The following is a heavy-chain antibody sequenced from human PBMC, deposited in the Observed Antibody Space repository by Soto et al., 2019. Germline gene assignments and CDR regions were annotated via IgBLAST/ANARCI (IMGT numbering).Heavy chain of an antibody. CDR3: ARLRRYSSSSGGGRNYYYYGMDV. Sequence: ETLSLTCTVSGGSISSSSYYWGWIRQPPGKGLEWIGSIYYSGSTYYNPSLKSRVTISVDTSKNQFSLKLSSVTAADTAVYYCARLRRYSSSSGGGRNYYYYGMDVWGQGTTV. J-gene: IGHJ6*02. D-gene: IGHD6-6*01. V-gene: IGHV4-39*01. CDR1: GGSISSSSYY. CDR2: IYYSGST.